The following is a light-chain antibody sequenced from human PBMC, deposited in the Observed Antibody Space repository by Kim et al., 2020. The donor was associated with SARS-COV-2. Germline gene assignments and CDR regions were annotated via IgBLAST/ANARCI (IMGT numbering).Light chain of an antibody. CDR3: SSYTISNTLV. CDR2: DVS. V-gene: IGLV2-14*03. J-gene: IGLJ2*01. Sequence: QSALTQPASVSGSPGQSITISCTGTSSDVGGYNYVSWYQQHPGKAPKLMIYDVSKRPSGVANRFSGSKSGNTASLTISGLQSEDEADYYCSSYTISNTLVIGGGTQLTVL. CDR1: SSDVGGYNY.